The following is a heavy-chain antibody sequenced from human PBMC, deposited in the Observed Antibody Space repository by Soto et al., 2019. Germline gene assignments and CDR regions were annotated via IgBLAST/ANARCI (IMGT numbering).Heavy chain of an antibody. J-gene: IGHJ4*02. CDR3: ARAGDLGAVAVEY. D-gene: IGHD6-19*01. CDR2: IYHSGST. Sequence: QLQLQESGSGLVKPSQTLSLTCAVSGGSISSSGYSWRWVRQPPGKGLEWIGYIYHSGSTYYNPYLKTRCPITVDRSRTQFSMKLRSVNAADTAVYYCARAGDLGAVAVEYWGQGTLVTVSS. V-gene: IGHV4-30-2*01. CDR1: GGSISSSGYS.